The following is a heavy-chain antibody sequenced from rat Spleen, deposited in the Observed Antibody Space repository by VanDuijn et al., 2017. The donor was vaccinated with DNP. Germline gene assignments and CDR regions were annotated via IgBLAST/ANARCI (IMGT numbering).Heavy chain of an antibody. CDR1: GFTFSDYA. CDR2: IIYDGSRT. J-gene: IGHJ4*01. D-gene: IGHD4-3*01. CDR3: ATLSGHGAMDA. V-gene: IGHV5S10*01. Sequence: EVQLVESGGGLVQPGRSLKLSCAASGFTFSDYAMAWVRQAPKKGLEWVATIIYDGSRTYYRDSVKGRFTISRDNAKSTLYLQMDSLRSEDTATYSWATLSGHGAMDAWGQGTSVTVSS.